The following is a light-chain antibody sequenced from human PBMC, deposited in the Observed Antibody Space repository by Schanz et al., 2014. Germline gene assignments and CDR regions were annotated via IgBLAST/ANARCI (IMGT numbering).Light chain of an antibody. CDR3: AAWDDSLNGQL. V-gene: IGLV1-40*01. CDR2: GNT. CDR1: SSNIGAGYD. J-gene: IGLJ3*02. Sequence: QSVLTQPPSVSGAPGQRVTISCTGSSSNIGAGYDVKWYQQLPGTAPKLLIYGNTNRPSGVPDRFSGSKSGTSASLAISGLQSEDEADYYCAAWDDSLNGQLFGGGTKLTVL.